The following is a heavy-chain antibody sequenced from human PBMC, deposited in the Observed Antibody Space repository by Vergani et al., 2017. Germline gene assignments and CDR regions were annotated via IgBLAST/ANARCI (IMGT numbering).Heavy chain of an antibody. CDR3: AREPLVVVPAAIKGGAFDI. CDR1: GGSISSGGYY. CDR2: IYYSGST. V-gene: IGHV4-31*03. D-gene: IGHD2-2*01. J-gene: IGHJ3*02. Sequence: QVQLQESGPGLVKPSQTLSLTCTVPGGSISSGGYYWSWIRQHPGKGLEWIGYIYYSGSTYYNPSLKSRVTISVDTSKNQFSLKLSSVTAAATAVYYCAREPLVVVPAAIKGGAFDIWGQGTMVTVSS.